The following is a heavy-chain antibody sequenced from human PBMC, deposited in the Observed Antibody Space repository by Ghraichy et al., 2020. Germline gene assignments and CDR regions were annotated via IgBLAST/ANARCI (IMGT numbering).Heavy chain of an antibody. CDR3: ARDMGYCSGGSCVNFDY. Sequence: SETLSLTCTVSGGSISSYYWSWIRQPPGKGLEWIGYIYYSGSTNYNPSLKSRVTISVDTSKNQFSLKLSSVTAADTAVYYCARDMGYCSGGSCVNFDYWGQGTLVTVSS. D-gene: IGHD2-15*01. CDR2: IYYSGST. V-gene: IGHV4-59*01. CDR1: GGSISSYY. J-gene: IGHJ4*02.